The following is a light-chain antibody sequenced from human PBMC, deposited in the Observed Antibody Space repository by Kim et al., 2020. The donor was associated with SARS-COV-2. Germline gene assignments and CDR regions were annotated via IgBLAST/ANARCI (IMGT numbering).Light chain of an antibody. Sequence: DIVMTQSPDSLAVSLGERATINCKSSQSVLYSSRSKNYLAWYQQKPGQPPKMLIYWASTRESGVPDRFSGSGSGTDFTLTITSLQAEDVAVYFCQQYYTTPTFGRGTKLEI. CDR2: WAS. J-gene: IGKJ4*02. V-gene: IGKV4-1*01. CDR3: QQYYTTPT. CDR1: QSVLYSSRSKNY.